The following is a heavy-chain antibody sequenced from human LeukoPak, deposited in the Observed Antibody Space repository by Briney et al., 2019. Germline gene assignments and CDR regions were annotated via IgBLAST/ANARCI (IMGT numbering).Heavy chain of an antibody. CDR3: ARDWYSSEGAIDY. V-gene: IGHV3-30*03. CDR1: GFTFSSYS. D-gene: IGHD6-19*01. J-gene: IGHJ4*02. Sequence: GGSLRLSCAASGFTFSSYSMNWVRQAPGKGLEWVAVISYDGSNKYYADSVKGRFTISRDNSKNTLYLQMNSLRAEDTAVYYCARDWYSSEGAIDYWGQGTLVTVSS. CDR2: ISYDGSNK.